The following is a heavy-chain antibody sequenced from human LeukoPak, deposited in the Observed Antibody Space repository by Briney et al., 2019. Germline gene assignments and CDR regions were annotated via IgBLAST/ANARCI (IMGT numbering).Heavy chain of an antibody. CDR1: GYSISSGYY. CDR2: IYHSGST. CDR3: ARVLRGYSYGYGYYYYMDV. V-gene: IGHV4-38-2*02. D-gene: IGHD5-18*01. J-gene: IGHJ6*03. Sequence: PSETLSLTCTVSGYSISSGYYWGWIRQPPGKGLEWIGSIYHSGSTYYNPSLKSRVTISVDTSKNQFSLKLGSVTAADTAVYYCARVLRGYSYGYGYYYYMDVWGKGTTVTVSS.